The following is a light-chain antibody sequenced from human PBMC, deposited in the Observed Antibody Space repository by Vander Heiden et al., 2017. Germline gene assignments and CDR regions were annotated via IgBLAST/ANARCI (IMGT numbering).Light chain of an antibody. Sequence: DIQMTQSPSSLSASVGSSVTISCRTSQSIGSSLNWYQQKPGKAPKLLIYEASTLQSGVPSRFSGSGSRTDFTLTISSLQPEDFATYFCQQTYNTPTTFGQGTKVEVQ. CDR1: QSIGSS. CDR3: QQTYNTPTT. CDR2: EAS. J-gene: IGKJ1*01. V-gene: IGKV1-39*01.